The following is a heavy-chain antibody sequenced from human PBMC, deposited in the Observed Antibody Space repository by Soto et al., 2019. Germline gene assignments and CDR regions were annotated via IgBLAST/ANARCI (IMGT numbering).Heavy chain of an antibody. CDR3: AREDLRGTGYSGY. D-gene: IGHD3-9*01. J-gene: IGHJ4*02. Sequence: QVQLVESGGGVVQPGASLRLSCAASGFTFSKYGMHWVRQAPGKGQERVAFIWYDGNNRYYSDSVKGRLTISRDNSKNTMYLQLTSRRADDTAVYFCAREDLRGTGYSGYWGQGTQVTVSS. V-gene: IGHV3-33*01. CDR1: GFTFSKYG. CDR2: IWYDGNNR.